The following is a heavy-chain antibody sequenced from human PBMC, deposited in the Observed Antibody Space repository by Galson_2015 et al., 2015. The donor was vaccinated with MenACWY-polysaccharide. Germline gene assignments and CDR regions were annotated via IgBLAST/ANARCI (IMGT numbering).Heavy chain of an antibody. Sequence: GLTFTNTWIHWVRPAPGKGLAWLSRVNSDGSSTAYADSVSDRFTISRDNAKNTLYLQMNSLRVEDTAVYYCVGPLLLGGSGAYGMDAWGQGTPVTVSS. CDR1: GLTFTNTW. D-gene: IGHD1-26*01. J-gene: IGHJ6*02. CDR2: VNSDGSST. V-gene: IGHV3-74*01. CDR3: VGPLLLGGSGAYGMDA.